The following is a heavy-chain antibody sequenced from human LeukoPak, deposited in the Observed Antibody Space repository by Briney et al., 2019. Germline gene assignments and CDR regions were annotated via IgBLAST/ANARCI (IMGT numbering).Heavy chain of an antibody. CDR2: ISAGNGNT. D-gene: IGHD1-26*01. CDR3: ARDSGSGSNDY. CDR1: GYTFTSYA. V-gene: IGHV1-3*01. J-gene: IGHJ4*02. Sequence: GASVKVSCTASGYTFTSYAIHWVRQAPGQRLEWVGWISAGNGNTKYSQNFQGRVTFISNTSATTAFMELSSLRSEDAAVYYCARDSGSGSNDYWGQGTLVTVSS.